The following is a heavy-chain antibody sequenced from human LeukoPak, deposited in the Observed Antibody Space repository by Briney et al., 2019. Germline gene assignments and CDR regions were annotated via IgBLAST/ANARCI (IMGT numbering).Heavy chain of an antibody. CDR1: GYTFTGYY. CDR2: INPNSGGT. J-gene: IGHJ6*02. V-gene: IGHV1-2*02. CDR3: AREGMDV. Sequence: ASVKVSCKASGYTFTGYYMFWVRQAPGQGLEWMGWINPNSGGTNYAQKFQGRVTMTRNTSISTAYMELSSLRSEDTAVYYCAREGMDVWGQGTTVTVSS.